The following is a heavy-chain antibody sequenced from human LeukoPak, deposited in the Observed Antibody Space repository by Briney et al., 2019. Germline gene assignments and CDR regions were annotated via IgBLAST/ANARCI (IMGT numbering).Heavy chain of an antibody. CDR3: ASGVAYSSAWSPLFDS. D-gene: IGHD6-19*01. CDR2: IYYTGRT. J-gene: IGHJ5*01. V-gene: IGHV4-59*08. CDR1: GGSISSYY. Sequence: PSETLSLTCTVSGGSISSYYWSWARQSPGEGLEWIGYIYYTGRTNYSPSLKSRVTISLDTSKNQFSLKLTSVTAADTAVYYCASGVAYSSAWSPLFDSWGQETLVTVSS.